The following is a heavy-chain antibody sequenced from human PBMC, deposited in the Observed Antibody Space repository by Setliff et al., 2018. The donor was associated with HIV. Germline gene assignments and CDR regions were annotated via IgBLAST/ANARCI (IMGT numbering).Heavy chain of an antibody. J-gene: IGHJ4*02. CDR1: GYTFTNYD. D-gene: IGHD3-3*02. CDR2: INAGNGHT. Sequence: GASVKVSCKASGYTFTNYDINWVRQATGQGLEWMGWINAGNGHTKYSQKFQGRVTITRDTSASTAYMELSSLRSEDTAVYYCTRGGISDYWGQGTLVTVSS. CDR3: TRGGISDY. V-gene: IGHV1-3*01.